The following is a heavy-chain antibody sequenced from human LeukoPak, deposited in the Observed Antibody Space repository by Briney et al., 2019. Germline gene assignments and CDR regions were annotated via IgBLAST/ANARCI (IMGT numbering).Heavy chain of an antibody. CDR2: IYYSGST. CDR3: ARSRPQLWLDLDY. J-gene: IGHJ4*02. V-gene: IGHV4-61*05. Sequence: NPSETLSLTCTVSGGSISSSSYYWGWIRQPPGKGLEWIGYIYYSGSTNYNPSLKSRVTISVDTSKNQFSLKLSSVTAADTAVYYCARSRPQLWLDLDYWGQGTLVTVSS. CDR1: GGSISSSSYY. D-gene: IGHD5-18*01.